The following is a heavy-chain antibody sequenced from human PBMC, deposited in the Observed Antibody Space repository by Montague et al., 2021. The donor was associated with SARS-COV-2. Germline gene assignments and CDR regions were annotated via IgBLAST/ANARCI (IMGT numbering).Heavy chain of an antibody. CDR2: ITYRGST. J-gene: IGHJ4*02. D-gene: IGHD1-26*01. CDR3: ARGGMYLSY. Sequence: SETLSLTCTVSADSITNNYWTWIRQSPGKGLEWIGHITYRGSTTXNPSLKSRVTTSIDTSKNQFSLILKSVTAADTAVYYCARGGMYLSYWGQGTLVTVS. V-gene: IGHV4-59*13. CDR1: ADSITNNY.